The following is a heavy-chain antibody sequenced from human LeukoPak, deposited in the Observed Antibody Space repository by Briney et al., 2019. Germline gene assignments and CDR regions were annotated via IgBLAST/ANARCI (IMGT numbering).Heavy chain of an antibody. CDR1: GGTFSSYA. D-gene: IGHD3-10*01. Sequence: ASVKVSCKASGGTFSSYAISWVRQAPGQGLEWMGGIIPIFGTANYAQKFQGRVTTTADESTSTAYMELSSLRSEDTAVYYCARDRNYYGSGSRRGVFDIWGQGTMVTVSS. J-gene: IGHJ3*02. CDR2: IIPIFGTA. CDR3: ARDRNYYGSGSRRGVFDI. V-gene: IGHV1-69*13.